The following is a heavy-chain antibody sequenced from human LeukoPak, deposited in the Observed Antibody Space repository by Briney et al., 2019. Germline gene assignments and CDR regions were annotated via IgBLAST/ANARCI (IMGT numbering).Heavy chain of an antibody. CDR1: GGSFSGYY. Sequence: PSETLSPTCAVYGGSFSGYYWSWIRQPPGKGLEWIGEINHSGSTNYNPSLKSRVTISVDTSKNQLSLKLSSVTAADTAVFYCARGRYLPLYFDYWGQGTLVTVSS. D-gene: IGHD3-16*02. CDR2: INHSGST. CDR3: ARGRYLPLYFDY. V-gene: IGHV4-34*01. J-gene: IGHJ4*02.